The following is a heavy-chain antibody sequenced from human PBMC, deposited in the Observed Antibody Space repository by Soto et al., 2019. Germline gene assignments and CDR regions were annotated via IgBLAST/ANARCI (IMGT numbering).Heavy chain of an antibody. CDR2: IYYSGST. CDR3: ARAGVACGGDCGWFDP. D-gene: IGHD2-21*02. Sequence: SETLSLTCTASGGSISSYYWSWIRQPPGKGLEWIGYIYYSGSTNYNPSLKSRVTISVDTSKNQFSLKLSSVTAADTAVYYCARAGVACGGDCGWFDPWGQGTLVTVSS. J-gene: IGHJ5*02. V-gene: IGHV4-59*01. CDR1: GGSISSYY.